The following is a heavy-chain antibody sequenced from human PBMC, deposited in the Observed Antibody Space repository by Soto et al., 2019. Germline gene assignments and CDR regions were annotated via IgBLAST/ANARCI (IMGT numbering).Heavy chain of an antibody. CDR2: INHSGST. V-gene: IGHV4-34*01. CDR3: ARGGKVAARRNYYYYYYMDV. Sequence: PSETLSLTCAVYGGSFSGYYWSWIRQPPGKGLEWIGEINHSGSTNYNPSLKSRVTISVDTSKNQFPLKLSSVTAADTAVYYCARGGKVAARRNYYYYYYMDVWGKGTTVTVSS. CDR1: GGSFSGYY. D-gene: IGHD6-6*01. J-gene: IGHJ6*03.